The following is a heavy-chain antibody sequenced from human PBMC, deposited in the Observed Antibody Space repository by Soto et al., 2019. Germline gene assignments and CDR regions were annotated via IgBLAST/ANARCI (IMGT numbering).Heavy chain of an antibody. J-gene: IGHJ4*02. CDR3: ARNGGSTWYYFDS. CDR2: VRHRRST. D-gene: IGHD6-13*01. V-gene: IGHV4-34*01. Sequence: QEQLQQWGAGLLTPSETLSLTCADNGGSFTGYYWCWMRQSPGQGLVLIGEVRHRRSTNYNPSLKSRVTISIATSKNHFFRNLNSVTAADTGMYYWARNGGSTWYYFDSWGQGTVVTVSS. CDR1: GGSFTGYY.